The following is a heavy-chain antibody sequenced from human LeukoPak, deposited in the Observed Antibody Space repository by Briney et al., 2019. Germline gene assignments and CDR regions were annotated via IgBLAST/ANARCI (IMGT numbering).Heavy chain of an antibody. J-gene: IGHJ4*02. CDR1: GFTFSTYA. CDR2: ISGSGGGT. Sequence: GGSLRLSCAASGFTFSTYAMTWVRQAPGKGLEWVSIISGSGGGTYYADSVKGRFTISRDNSKNTLYLQMNSLRAEDTAVYYCAKEDALVPAAIDYWGQGTLVTVSS. D-gene: IGHD2-2*01. V-gene: IGHV3-23*01. CDR3: AKEDALVPAAIDY.